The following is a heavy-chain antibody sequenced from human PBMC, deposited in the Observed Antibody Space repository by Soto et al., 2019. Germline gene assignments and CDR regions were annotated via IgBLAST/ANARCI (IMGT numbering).Heavy chain of an antibody. D-gene: IGHD2-2*02. CDR3: ARDGCSSTSCYTIRWFDP. J-gene: IGHJ5*02. CDR1: GGSISSYY. CDR2: IYYSGST. V-gene: IGHV4-59*01. Sequence: PSETLSLTCTVSGGSISSYYWSWIRQPPGKGLEWIGYIYYSGSTNYNPSLKSRVTISVDTSKNQFSLKLSSVTAADTAVYYCARDGCSSTSCYTIRWFDPWGQGTLVTVSS.